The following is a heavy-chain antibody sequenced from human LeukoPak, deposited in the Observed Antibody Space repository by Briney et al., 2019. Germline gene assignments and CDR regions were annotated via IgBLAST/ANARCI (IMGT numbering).Heavy chain of an antibody. J-gene: IGHJ5*02. CDR3: ARDNTVRWGS. D-gene: IGHD1-26*01. CDR1: GFSVSSSY. CDR2: IYSGGAT. V-gene: IGHV3-53*01. Sequence: PGGSLRLSCAASGFSVSSSYMSWVRQAPGKGLEWVSVIYSGGATFYADSVKGRFTTSRDNSKKKLYLQMNTLSAEDTAVYLCARDNTVRWGSCGQGTLVTVS.